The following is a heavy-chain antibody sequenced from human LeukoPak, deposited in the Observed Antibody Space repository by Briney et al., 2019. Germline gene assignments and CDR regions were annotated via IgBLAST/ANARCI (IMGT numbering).Heavy chain of an antibody. CDR1: GYTFTDYN. Sequence: ASVKVSCKTSGYTFTDYNLHWVRQAPGQRLEWMGIIKPSGGDTSYAQTFQGRVFMTRDTSTSTVYMELSSLKSEYTAVYYCARVRDGYNDAYDIWGQGTMVTVSS. CDR3: ARVRDGYNDAYDI. CDR2: IKPSGGDT. D-gene: IGHD5-24*01. V-gene: IGHV1-46*01. J-gene: IGHJ3*02.